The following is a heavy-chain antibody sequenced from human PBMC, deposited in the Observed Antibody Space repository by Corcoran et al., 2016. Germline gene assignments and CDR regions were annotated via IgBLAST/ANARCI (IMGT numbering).Heavy chain of an antibody. Sequence: QVQLVQSGAEVKKPGASVKVSCKASGYTFTSYYMHWVRQAPGQGLEWMGIINPSGGSTSYAQKFQGRVTMTRDTSTSTVYMELSSLRSEDTAVDYGARVSGGGNYYDSSGFSLANWGQGTLVTVSS. CDR3: ARVSGGGNYYDSSGFSLAN. D-gene: IGHD3-22*01. J-gene: IGHJ4*02. CDR1: GYTFTSYY. V-gene: IGHV1-46*01. CDR2: INPSGGST.